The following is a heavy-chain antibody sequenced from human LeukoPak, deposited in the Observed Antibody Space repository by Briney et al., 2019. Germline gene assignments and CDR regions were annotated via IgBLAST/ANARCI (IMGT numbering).Heavy chain of an antibody. CDR3: AREWSGSYLDY. D-gene: IGHD1-26*01. CDR2: IYSGGST. CDR1: GFTVSSNY. J-gene: IGHJ4*02. Sequence: GGSLRLSCAASGFTVSSNYMSWVRQAPGKGLEWVSVIYSGGSTYYADSVKGRFTISRDNSKNTLYLQMNSLRAEDTAVYYCAREWSGSYLDYWGQGTLVTVSS. V-gene: IGHV3-53*01.